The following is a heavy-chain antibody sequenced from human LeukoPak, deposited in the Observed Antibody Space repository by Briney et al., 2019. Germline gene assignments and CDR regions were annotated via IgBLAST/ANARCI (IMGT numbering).Heavy chain of an antibody. Sequence: GGSLRLSCAASGFTVSSKFMNWVRQAPGEGLEWVSIVYTGGSKYYADSVKGRFTISRDNSKNTLYLQMNSLRAEDTAVYYCAREAGYSSGYGYFDSWGQGTLVTVSS. V-gene: IGHV3-66*01. CDR3: AREAGYSSGYGYFDS. CDR2: VYTGGSK. CDR1: GFTVSSKF. J-gene: IGHJ4*02. D-gene: IGHD5-18*01.